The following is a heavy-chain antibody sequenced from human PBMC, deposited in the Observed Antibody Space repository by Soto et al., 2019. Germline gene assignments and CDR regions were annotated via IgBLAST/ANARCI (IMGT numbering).Heavy chain of an antibody. D-gene: IGHD3-3*01. J-gene: IGHJ3*02. V-gene: IGHV3-33*01. CDR1: GFTFSSYG. CDR2: IWYDGSNK. CDR3: ARESESKAVDI. Sequence: ESGGGVVQPGKSLRLSCAASGFTFSSYGMHWVRQAPGKGLEWVAIIWYDGSNKYYADSVKGRFTISRDNSKNTLFLQMNSLRADATAVYYCARESESKAVDIWGQGTMVTVSS.